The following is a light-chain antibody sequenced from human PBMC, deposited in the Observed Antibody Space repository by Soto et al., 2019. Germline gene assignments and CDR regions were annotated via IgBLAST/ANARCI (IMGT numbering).Light chain of an antibody. J-gene: IGKJ1*01. CDR2: DAS. V-gene: IGKV3-11*01. CDR1: QSVSSY. Sequence: EIVLTQSPATRSLSPGERATLSCRASQSVSSYLAWYQQKPGQAPRLLIYDASNRATGIPARFSGSGSGTDFTLTISSLEPEDFAVYYCQQRSNWPITFGQGTKVDI. CDR3: QQRSNWPIT.